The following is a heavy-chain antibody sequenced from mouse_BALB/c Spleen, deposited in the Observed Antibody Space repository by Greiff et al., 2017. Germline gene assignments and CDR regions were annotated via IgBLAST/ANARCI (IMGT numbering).Heavy chain of an antibody. D-gene: IGHD2-3*01. J-gene: IGHJ1*01. CDR3: ARERRLLRYFDV. CDR1: GFTFSSYG. V-gene: IGHV5-6-3*01. CDR2: INSNGGST. Sequence: EVKVEESGGGLVQPGGSQKLSCAASGFTFSSYGMSWVRQTPDKRLELVATINSNGGSTYYPDSVKGRFTISRDNAKNTLYLQMSSLKSEDTAMYYCARERRLLRYFDVWGAGTTVTVSS.